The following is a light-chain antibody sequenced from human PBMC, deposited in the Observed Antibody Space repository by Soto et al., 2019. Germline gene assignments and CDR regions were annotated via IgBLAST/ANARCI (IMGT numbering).Light chain of an antibody. CDR1: SSDVGGYNY. CDR3: SSYTSSSTYV. V-gene: IGLV2-14*01. Sequence: QSVLTQPASVSGSPGQSITISCTGTSSDVGGYNYVSWYQQHPGKAPKLMIYEVSNRPSGVSNRFSGSKSGNTASLTISGLQAEDEADYYCSSYTSSSTYVFGTGTKPNVL. CDR2: EVS. J-gene: IGLJ1*01.